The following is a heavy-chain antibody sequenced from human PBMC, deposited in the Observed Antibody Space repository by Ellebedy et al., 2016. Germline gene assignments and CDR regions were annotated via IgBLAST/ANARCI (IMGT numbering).Heavy chain of an antibody. V-gene: IGHV3-23*01. CDR1: GFTFSYHA. Sequence: GESLKISCTASGFTFSYHAMSWVRQAPGKGLEWVSIISGDGGTFYADSVKGRFTISRDNSKNTLYLQMISLRAEDTAVYYCAKDPRTFTGGFDYWGQGTLVTVSS. CDR3: AKDPRTFTGGFDY. CDR2: ISGDGGT. D-gene: IGHD1-14*01. J-gene: IGHJ4*02.